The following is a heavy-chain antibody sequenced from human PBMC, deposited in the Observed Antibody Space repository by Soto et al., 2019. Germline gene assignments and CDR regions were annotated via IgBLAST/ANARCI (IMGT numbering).Heavy chain of an antibody. CDR1: GFTVSTSY. D-gene: IGHD6-6*01. J-gene: IGHJ4*02. CDR2: FYGGGTT. V-gene: IGHV3-66*01. Sequence: EVPLVESGGGWVQPGGSLRLSCAASGFTVSTSYMSWVRQAPGKGLEWVSVFYGGGTTYYADSVKDRFTISRDNSKNTLFLQMNSLRAEDTAVYYCARGSVKYCFDYWGQGTLVTVSS. CDR3: ARGSVKYCFDY.